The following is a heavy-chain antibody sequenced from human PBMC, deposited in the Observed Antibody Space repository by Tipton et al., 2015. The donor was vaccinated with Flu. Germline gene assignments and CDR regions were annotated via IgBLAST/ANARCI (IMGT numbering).Heavy chain of an antibody. J-gene: IGHJ4*02. V-gene: IGHV3-48*03. D-gene: IGHD3-16*01. CDR2: ITPSGTTR. CDR1: GFTFSSYE. Sequence: SLRLSCAASGFTFSSYEMNWVRQAPGKGLEWVSYITPSGTTRYYADSVKGRFSTSRDNAKNSLYLQMNSLRAGDTAVYYCARGFIRLCDYWGQGTPVTVSS. CDR3: ARGFIRLCDY.